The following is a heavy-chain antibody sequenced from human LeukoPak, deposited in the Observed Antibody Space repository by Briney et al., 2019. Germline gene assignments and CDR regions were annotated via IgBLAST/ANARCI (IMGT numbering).Heavy chain of an antibody. CDR3: AKDLSQFLVRGDFDH. J-gene: IGHJ4*02. CDR2: ISYDGSNK. Sequence: GGSLRLSCAASGFTFSSYGMHWVRQAPGKGLEWVAVISYDGSNKYYADSVKGRFTISRDNSKTTLYLQMNSLRAEDTAVYYCAKDLSQFLVRGDFDHWGQGTLVTVSS. CDR1: GFTFSSYG. V-gene: IGHV3-30*18. D-gene: IGHD3-10*02.